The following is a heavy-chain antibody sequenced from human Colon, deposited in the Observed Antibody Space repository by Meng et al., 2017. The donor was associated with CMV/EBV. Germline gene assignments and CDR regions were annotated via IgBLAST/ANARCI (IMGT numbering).Heavy chain of an antibody. V-gene: IGHV3-23*01. D-gene: IGHD1-1*01. CDR3: AKESGYGCLGYNYFDS. Sequence: GGSLRLSCAASGFTFSDFAMGWVRQAPGKGLDWVSAITGRSTDTYHADSVKGRFNIFRDNSNNTLYLQMHSLRAADTAVYFCAKESGYGCLGYNYFDSWGQGTLVTVSS. J-gene: IGHJ4*02. CDR2: ITGRSTDT. CDR1: GFTFSDFA.